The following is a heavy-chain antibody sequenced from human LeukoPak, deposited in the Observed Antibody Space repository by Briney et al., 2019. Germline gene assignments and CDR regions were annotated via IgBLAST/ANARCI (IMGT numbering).Heavy chain of an antibody. CDR1: GFTFSSYG. J-gene: IGHJ4*02. Sequence: GGSLRLSCAASGFTFSSYGMNWARQAPGEGLEWVSYISASGTTIQYADSVKGRFTISRDNAKNSLYLQMNSLRAEDTAVYYCARVGATPGAFDYWGQGTLVTVSS. V-gene: IGHV3-48*04. CDR3: ARVGATPGAFDY. CDR2: ISASGTTI. D-gene: IGHD1-26*01.